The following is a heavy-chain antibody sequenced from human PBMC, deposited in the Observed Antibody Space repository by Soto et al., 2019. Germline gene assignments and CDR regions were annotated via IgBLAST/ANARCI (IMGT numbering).Heavy chain of an antibody. D-gene: IGHD3-3*01. Sequence: ASVKVSCKASGYTFTSYYMHWVRQAPGQGLEWMGIINPSGGSTSYAQKFQGRVTMTSDTSTSTVYMELSSLRSEDTAVYHCVRAWSGYSHFEPWGQGTLVTVPS. CDR1: GYTFTSYY. J-gene: IGHJ5*02. CDR3: VRAWSGYSHFEP. CDR2: INPSGGST. V-gene: IGHV1-46*01.